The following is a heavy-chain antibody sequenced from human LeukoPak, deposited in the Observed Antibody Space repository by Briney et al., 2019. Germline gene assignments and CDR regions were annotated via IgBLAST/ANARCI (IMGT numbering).Heavy chain of an antibody. CDR3: ARGPTLLRFLECDY. V-gene: IGHV3-30*04. J-gene: IGHJ4*02. CDR1: GFTFSSYA. Sequence: PGGSLRLSCAASGFTFSSYAMHWVRQAPGKGLEWVAVISYDGSNKYYADSVKGRFTISRDNSKNTPYLQMNSLRAEDTAVYYCARGPTLLRFLECDYWGQGTLVTVSS. D-gene: IGHD3-3*01. CDR2: ISYDGSNK.